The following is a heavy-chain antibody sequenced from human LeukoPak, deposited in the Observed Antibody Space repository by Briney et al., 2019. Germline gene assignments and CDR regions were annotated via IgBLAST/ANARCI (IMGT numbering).Heavy chain of an antibody. V-gene: IGHV4-4*02. CDR2: IYLSGST. CDR1: GGSISSSNW. J-gene: IGHJ5*02. Sequence: ASETLSLTCAVSGGSISSSNWWSWARQPPGKGLEWIGEIYLSGSTNYNPSLKSRVTISVDKSKNQFSLKLSSVTAADTAVYFCARIMGRGYCISTSCRGDWFDPWGQGTLVTVSS. CDR3: ARIMGRGYCISTSCRGDWFDP. D-gene: IGHD2-2*01.